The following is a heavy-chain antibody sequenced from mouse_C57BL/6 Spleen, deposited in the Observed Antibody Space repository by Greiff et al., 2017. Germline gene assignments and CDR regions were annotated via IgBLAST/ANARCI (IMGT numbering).Heavy chain of an antibody. CDR2: INPNNGGT. V-gene: IGHV1-18*01. CDR3: ARKDTYGSSHWYFDV. Sequence: VQLQQSGPELVKPGASVKIPCKASGYTFTDYNMDWVKQSHGKSLEWIGDINPNNGGTIYNQKFKGKATLTVDKSSSTAYMELRSLTSEDTAVYYCARKDTYGSSHWYFDVWGTGTTVTVSS. CDR1: GYTFTDYN. J-gene: IGHJ1*03. D-gene: IGHD1-1*01.